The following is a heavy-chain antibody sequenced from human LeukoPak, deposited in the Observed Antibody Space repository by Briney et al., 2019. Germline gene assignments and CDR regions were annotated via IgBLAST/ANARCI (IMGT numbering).Heavy chain of an antibody. D-gene: IGHD3-3*01. CDR1: GGSISNY. Sequence: SETLSLTCTVSGGSISNYWSWIRPPAGKGLEWIGRIYTSGSTNYNPSLKSRVTMSVDTSKNQFSLKLSSVTAADTAVYYCARGMIGDFWSGYGPGYFDYWGQGTLVTVSS. CDR3: ARGMIGDFWSGYGPGYFDY. V-gene: IGHV4-4*07. CDR2: IYTSGST. J-gene: IGHJ4*02.